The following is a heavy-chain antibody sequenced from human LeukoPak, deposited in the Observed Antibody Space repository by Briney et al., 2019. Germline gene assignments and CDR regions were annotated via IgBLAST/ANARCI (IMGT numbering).Heavy chain of an antibody. CDR2: IYGGGNI. Sequence: SGGSLRLSCAASGFTVSSNYMNWVRQGPGKGLEWVSVIYGGGNIYYADSVKGRFTISRDNSKNTLYLQMNSLRAEDTAVYYCARGAGYNYPYYFDYWGQGTLVTVSS. CDR3: ARGAGYNYPYYFDY. CDR1: GFTVSSNY. D-gene: IGHD5-24*01. V-gene: IGHV3-53*01. J-gene: IGHJ4*02.